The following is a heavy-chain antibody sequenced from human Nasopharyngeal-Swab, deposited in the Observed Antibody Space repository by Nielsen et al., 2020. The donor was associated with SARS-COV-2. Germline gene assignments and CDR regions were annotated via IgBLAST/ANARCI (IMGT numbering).Heavy chain of an antibody. V-gene: IGHV4-39*07. Sequence: SETLSLTCTVSGGSISSSCYYWGWIRQPQGKGLEWIGRIDYTGSTYYNPSPKSRVTISVDTSKNQFSLKMSSVTAADTAVYYCARGRGRGGIWNYYYYYMDVWGKGTTVTVSS. CDR1: GGSISSSCYY. CDR2: IDYTGST. D-gene: IGHD3-10*01. CDR3: ARGRGRGGIWNYYYYYMDV. J-gene: IGHJ6*03.